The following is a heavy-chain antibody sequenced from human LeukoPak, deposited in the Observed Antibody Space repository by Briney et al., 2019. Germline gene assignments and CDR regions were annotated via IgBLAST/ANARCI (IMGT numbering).Heavy chain of an antibody. CDR1: GFTFSGSA. CDR3: ARDFDWLFDH. J-gene: IGHJ4*02. V-gene: IGHV3-7*04. CDR2: IKQDGSET. Sequence: GGSLKLSCAASGFTFSGSAIHWVRQSSGQGLELVANIKQDGSETYYVDSVKGRVTISRDNAKNSLYLQMNRLRAEDTAVYYCARDFDWLFDHWGQGTPVTVSS. D-gene: IGHD3-9*01.